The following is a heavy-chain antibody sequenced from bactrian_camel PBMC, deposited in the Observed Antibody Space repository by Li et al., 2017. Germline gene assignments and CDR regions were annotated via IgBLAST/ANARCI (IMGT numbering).Heavy chain of an antibody. CDR3: AADSDFAAHFGL. V-gene: IGHV3S40*01. CDR2: INSGGHST. D-gene: IGHD1*01. J-gene: IGHJ6*01. Sequence: QLVESGGGLVQPGGSLRLSCAASGFTFSAYDMTWVRQAPGKGLEWVSTINSGGHSTYYADSVKGRFTISKDNAGNTLYLQMNSLKPEDTAVYYCAADSDFAAHFGLWGQGTQVTVS. CDR1: GFTFSAYD.